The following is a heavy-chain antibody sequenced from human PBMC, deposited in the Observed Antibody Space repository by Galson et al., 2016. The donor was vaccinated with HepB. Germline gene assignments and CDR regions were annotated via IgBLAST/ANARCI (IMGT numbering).Heavy chain of an antibody. V-gene: IGHV3-9*01. J-gene: IGHJ3*02. CDR2: ISWNSGSI. D-gene: IGHD3-22*01. Sequence: SLRLSCAASGFTLDHYAMHWVRQAPGKGLERVSGISWNSGSIGYADSVKGRFTISRDNAKNSLYLQMNSLRAGDTALYYCAKDSGAYYYDSSGYRRNAFDIWGKGTMVTVSS. CDR1: GFTLDHYA. CDR3: AKDSGAYYYDSSGYRRNAFDI.